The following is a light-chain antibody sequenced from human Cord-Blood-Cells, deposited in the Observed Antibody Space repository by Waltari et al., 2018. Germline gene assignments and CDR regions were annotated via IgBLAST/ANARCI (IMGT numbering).Light chain of an antibody. CDR1: SSDVGSDNP. Sequence: QSALTQPASVSGSPGQSIILSCTGTSSDVGSDNPVSWYPQHPGKAPKPMIYELSKRPSGFSNRLSGSKSGNRASLTISGLHAEDEAAYYCCSYAGSSTYVFGAGTKVTVL. V-gene: IGLV2-23*02. J-gene: IGLJ1*01. CDR2: ELS. CDR3: CSYAGSSTYV.